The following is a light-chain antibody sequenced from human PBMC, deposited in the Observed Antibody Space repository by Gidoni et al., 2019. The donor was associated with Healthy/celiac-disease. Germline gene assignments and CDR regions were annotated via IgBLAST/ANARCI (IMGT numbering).Light chain of an antibody. CDR2: AAS. J-gene: IGKJ2*01. CDR3: QQSYSTLAYT. CDR1: QSISSY. Sequence: DIQMTQSPSSLSASVGDRVTMTCRASQSISSYLNWYQQKPGKAPKLLIYAASSLQSGVPSRFRGSGSWTDFTLTISSLQPEDFATYYCQQSYSTLAYTFGQGTKLEIK. V-gene: IGKV1-39*01.